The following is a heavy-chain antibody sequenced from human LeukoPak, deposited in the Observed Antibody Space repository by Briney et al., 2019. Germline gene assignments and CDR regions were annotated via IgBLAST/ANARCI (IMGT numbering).Heavy chain of an antibody. CDR2: ISYDGSNK. V-gene: IGHV3-30*18. D-gene: IGHD6-19*01. CDR1: GFTFSSYG. Sequence: PGGSLRLSCAASGFTFSSYGMHWVRQAPGKGLEWVAVISYDGSNKYYADSVKGRFTISRDNSKNTLYLQMNSLRAEDTAVYYCAKDLKKKAAVAGTGDDFDYWGQGTLATVSS. CDR3: AKDLKKKAAVAGTGDDFDY. J-gene: IGHJ4*02.